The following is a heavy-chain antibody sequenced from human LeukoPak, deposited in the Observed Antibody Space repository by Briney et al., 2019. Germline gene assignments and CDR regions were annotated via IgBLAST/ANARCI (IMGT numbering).Heavy chain of an antibody. CDR1: GYTFTGYY. Sequence: GASVKVSCKASGYTFTGYYMHWVRQAPGQGLEWIGRINPNSGGTNYAQKFQGRVTMTRDTSISTAYMELSRLRSDDTAVYYCARDSLYCGGDCYPDYWGQGTLVTVSS. CDR3: ARDSLYCGGDCYPDY. J-gene: IGHJ4*02. V-gene: IGHV1-2*06. D-gene: IGHD2-21*02. CDR2: INPNSGGT.